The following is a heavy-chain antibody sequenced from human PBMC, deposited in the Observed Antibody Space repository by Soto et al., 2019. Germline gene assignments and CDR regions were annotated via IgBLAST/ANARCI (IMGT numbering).Heavy chain of an antibody. CDR3: ARQYSGYGPDAFDI. V-gene: IGHV4-59*08. Sequence: ISLARSISNAAIDSYYRSWTPQPPRKGLEWIGYIYYSGSTNYNPSLKSRVTISVDTSKNQFSLKLSSVTAADTAVYYCARQYSGYGPDAFDIWGQGTMVT. CDR1: NAAIDSYY. D-gene: IGHD5-12*01. J-gene: IGHJ3*02. CDR2: IYYSGST.